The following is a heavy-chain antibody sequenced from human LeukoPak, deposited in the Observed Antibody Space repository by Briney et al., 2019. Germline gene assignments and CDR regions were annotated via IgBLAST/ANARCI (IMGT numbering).Heavy chain of an antibody. V-gene: IGHV4-38-2*02. Sequence: SETLSLTCTVSGYSISSGYYWGWIRQPPGKGLEWIGSIYHSGSTYYNPFLKSRVTISVDTSKNQFSLKLSSVTAADTAVYYCASWSTGTYYYGSGSYLDYWGQGTLVTVSS. J-gene: IGHJ4*02. CDR2: IYHSGST. CDR1: GYSISSGYY. D-gene: IGHD3-10*01. CDR3: ASWSTGTYYYGSGSYLDY.